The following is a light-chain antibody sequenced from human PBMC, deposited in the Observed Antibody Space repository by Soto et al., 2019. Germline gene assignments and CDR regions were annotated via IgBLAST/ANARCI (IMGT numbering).Light chain of an antibody. CDR3: FAYAGRSTWV. J-gene: IGLJ3*02. CDR2: ETS. CDR1: DSDVGSYKL. Sequence: QSALTQPASMSGSPGQSINISCTGTDSDVGSYKLVSWYQQFPGKAPRLMMSETSKRFSGTSDRFSGSKSGNTASLTISGLRAEDEADYYCFAYAGRSTWVFGGGTKLTV. V-gene: IGLV2-23*01.